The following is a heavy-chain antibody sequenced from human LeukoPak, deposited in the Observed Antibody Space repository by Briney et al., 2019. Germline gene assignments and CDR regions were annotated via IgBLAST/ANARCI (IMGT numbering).Heavy chain of an antibody. J-gene: IGHJ3*02. CDR3: ARRDPIVGTPDAFDI. CDR1: GGSISSIGDY. V-gene: IGHV4-61*05. Sequence: SETLSLTCTVSGGSISSIGDYWTWIRQPPGKGLEWIAYIYYSGSTDYNPSLKSRVTISLDTSKNQFSLKLSSVTAADTAVYYCARRDPIVGTPDAFDIWGQGTMVTVSS. CDR2: IYYSGST. D-gene: IGHD1-26*01.